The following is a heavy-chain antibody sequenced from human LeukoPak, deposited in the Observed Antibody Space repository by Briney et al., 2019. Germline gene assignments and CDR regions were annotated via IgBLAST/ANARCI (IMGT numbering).Heavy chain of an antibody. V-gene: IGHV4-34*01. J-gene: IGHJ6*03. CDR2: INHSGST. D-gene: IGHD3-3*01. CDR1: GGSFSGYY. Sequence: SETLSLTCAVYGGSFSGYYWSWIRQPPGKGLEWIGEINHSGSTNYNPSLKSRVTISVDTSKNQFSLKLSSVTAADTAVYYCARGXXGTIFGFGEHNLYYVDVXXKGTTVTVS. CDR3: ARGXXGTIFGFGEHNLYYVDV.